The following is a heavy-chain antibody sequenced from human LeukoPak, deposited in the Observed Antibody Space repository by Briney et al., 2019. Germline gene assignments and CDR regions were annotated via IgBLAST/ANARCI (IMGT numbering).Heavy chain of an antibody. CDR3: ARDLGGGSPG. D-gene: IGHD2-15*01. CDR1: GGSINSYY. Sequence: PSETLSLTCTVSGGSINSYYWSWIRQPAGKGLEWLGLIYTSGRINYNSSLNSRLTISVDTSKNQFSLELRSVTAADTAVYYCARDLGGGSPGWGQGTLVTVSS. V-gene: IGHV4-4*07. J-gene: IGHJ4*02. CDR2: IYTSGRI.